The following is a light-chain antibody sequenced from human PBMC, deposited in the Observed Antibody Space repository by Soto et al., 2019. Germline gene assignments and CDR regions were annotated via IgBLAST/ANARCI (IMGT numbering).Light chain of an antibody. V-gene: IGLV2-14*01. J-gene: IGLJ2*01. CDR2: DVT. Sequence: QSALTQPASVSGSPGQSITISCTGTSSDVGGYNYVSWYQQHPGKAPQLMIYDVTNRPSGVSKRFSGSKSGNTASLTISGLQAEDEADYYCSSYTSSSTLSVIFGGGTKLTVL. CDR1: SSDVGGYNY. CDR3: SSYTSSSTLSVI.